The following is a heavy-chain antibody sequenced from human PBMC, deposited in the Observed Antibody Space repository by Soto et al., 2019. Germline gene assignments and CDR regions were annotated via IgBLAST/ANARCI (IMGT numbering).Heavy chain of an antibody. Sequence: PGGSLRLSCAASGFTFSSYSMNWVRQAPGKGLEWVSSISSSSSYIYYADSVKGRFTISRDNAKSSLYLQMNSLRAEDTAVYYCARVITGYYYYGMDVWGQGTTVTAP. CDR3: ARVITGYYYYGMDV. V-gene: IGHV3-21*01. CDR1: GFTFSSYS. CDR2: ISSSSSYI. J-gene: IGHJ6*02. D-gene: IGHD3-10*01.